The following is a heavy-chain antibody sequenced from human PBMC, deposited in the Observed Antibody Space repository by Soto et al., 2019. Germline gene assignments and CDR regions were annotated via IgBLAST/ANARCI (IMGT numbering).Heavy chain of an antibody. V-gene: IGHV4-30-4*01. CDR2: IYYSGST. J-gene: IGHJ4*02. Sequence: PSETLSLTCNVSGGTISSGDYYWSWIHPPPGKGLEWIGYIYYSGSTYYNPSLKSRVTISVDTSKNQFSLKLSSVTAADTAVYYCARDRVAAAGYYFDYRGQGTLVTVSS. CDR1: GGTISSGDYY. CDR3: ARDRVAAAGYYFDY. D-gene: IGHD6-13*01.